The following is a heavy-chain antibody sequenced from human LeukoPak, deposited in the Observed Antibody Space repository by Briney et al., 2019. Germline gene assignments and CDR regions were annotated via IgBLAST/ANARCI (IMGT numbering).Heavy chain of an antibody. V-gene: IGHV4-59*08. CDR2: IYYSGST. J-gene: IGHJ3*02. Sequence: SETLSLTCTVSGGSISSYYWSWIWQPPGKGLEWIGYIYYSGSTNYNPSLKSRVTISVDTSKNQFSLKLSSVTAADTAVYYCARGGYYYVLDAFDIWGQGTMVTVSS. D-gene: IGHD3-10*02. CDR1: GGSISSYY. CDR3: ARGGYYYVLDAFDI.